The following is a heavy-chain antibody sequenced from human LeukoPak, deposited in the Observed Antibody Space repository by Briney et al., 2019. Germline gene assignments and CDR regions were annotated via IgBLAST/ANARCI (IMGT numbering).Heavy chain of an antibody. Sequence: GESLKISCKGFGYSFTSYWIGWVRQMPGEGLEWMGIIYPGDSDTRYSPSFQGQVTISADKSISTAYLQWSSLKASDTAMYYCARTWASTVTLVDYWGQGTLVTVSS. CDR3: ARTWASTVTLVDY. V-gene: IGHV5-51*01. CDR2: IYPGDSDT. J-gene: IGHJ4*02. D-gene: IGHD4-17*01. CDR1: GYSFTSYW.